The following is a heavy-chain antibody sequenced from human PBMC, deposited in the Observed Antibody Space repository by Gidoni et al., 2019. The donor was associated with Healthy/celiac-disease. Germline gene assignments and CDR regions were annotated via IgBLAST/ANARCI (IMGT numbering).Heavy chain of an antibody. CDR3: AKDHRPYYYDSSGYYDGGY. CDR2: ISGSGGST. D-gene: IGHD3-22*01. J-gene: IGHJ4*02. CDR1: GFTVSSYA. Sequence: VQLLASGGGLVQPGGCLRLSCAASGFTVSSYAMSWVRQAPGKGLEWVSAISGSGGSTYYADSVKGRFTISRDNSKITLYLQMNSLRAEDTAVYYCAKDHRPYYYDSSGYYDGGYWGQGTLVTVSS. V-gene: IGHV3-23*01.